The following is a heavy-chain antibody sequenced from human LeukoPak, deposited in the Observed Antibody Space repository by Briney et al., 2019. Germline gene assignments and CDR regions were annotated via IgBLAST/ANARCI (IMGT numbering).Heavy chain of an antibody. CDR1: GGSISSSSYY. D-gene: IGHD6-13*01. CDR3: ARRRSSSWYVSFDY. Sequence: SETLSLTCTVSGGSISSSSYYWGWIRQPPGKGLEWIGSIYYSGSTYYNPSLKSRVTISVDTSKNQFSLKLSSVTVADTAVYYCARRRSSSWYVSFDYWGQGTLVTVSS. V-gene: IGHV4-39*01. J-gene: IGHJ4*02. CDR2: IYYSGST.